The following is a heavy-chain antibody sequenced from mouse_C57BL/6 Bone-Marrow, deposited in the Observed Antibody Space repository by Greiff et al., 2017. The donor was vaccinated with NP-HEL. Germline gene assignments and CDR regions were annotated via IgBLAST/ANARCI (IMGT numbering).Heavy chain of an antibody. CDR2: ISRGGSYT. Sequence: EVKLVESGGDLVKPGGSLKLSCAASGFTFSSYGMSWVRQTPDKRLEWVATISRGGSYTYYPDSVKGRFTISRDNAKNTLYLQMSSLKSEDTAMYYCARHTAQATLSAYWGQGTLVTVSA. J-gene: IGHJ3*01. V-gene: IGHV5-6*02. CDR1: GFTFSSYG. CDR3: ARHTAQATLSAY. D-gene: IGHD3-2*02.